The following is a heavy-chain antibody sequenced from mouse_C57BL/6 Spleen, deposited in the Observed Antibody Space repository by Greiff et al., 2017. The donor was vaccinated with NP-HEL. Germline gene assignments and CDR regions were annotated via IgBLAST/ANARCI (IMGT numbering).Heavy chain of an antibody. CDR3: ARELYYDYDGEAY. CDR1: GFTFSSYA. D-gene: IGHD2-4*01. Sequence: EVMLVESGGGLVKPGGSLKLSCAASGFTFSSYAMSWVRQTPEKRLEWVATISDGGSYTYYPDNVKGRFTISRDNAKNNLYLQMSHLKSEDTAMYYCARELYYDYDGEAYWGQGTLVTVSA. J-gene: IGHJ3*01. V-gene: IGHV5-4*01. CDR2: ISDGGSYT.